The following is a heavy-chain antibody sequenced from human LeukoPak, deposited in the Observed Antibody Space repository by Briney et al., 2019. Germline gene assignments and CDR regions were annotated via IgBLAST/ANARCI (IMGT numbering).Heavy chain of an antibody. Sequence: SETLSLTCAVYGGSFSGYYWSWIRQPPGKGLEWIGEINHSGSTNYNPSLKSRVTISVDTSKNQFSLKLSSVTAADTAVYYCARVRKGIAAAGIGWFDPWGQGTLVTVSS. CDR2: INHSGST. D-gene: IGHD6-13*01. CDR1: GGSFSGYY. J-gene: IGHJ5*02. CDR3: ARVRKGIAAAGIGWFDP. V-gene: IGHV4-34*09.